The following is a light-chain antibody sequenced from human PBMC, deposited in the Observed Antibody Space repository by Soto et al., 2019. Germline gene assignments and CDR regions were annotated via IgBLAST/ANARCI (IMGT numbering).Light chain of an antibody. J-gene: IGKJ4*01. CDR1: QSARSF. CDR3: QQRSSWPLT. Sequence: EIVLTQSPAALYLSPGDRATLSCTASQSARSFLAWYQQNPGQAPRRLIYDGFNRATGIPARFSASGSGTDFTLTISSLEAGDFAVYYCQQRSSWPLTFVGGTKLEMK. V-gene: IGKV3-11*01. CDR2: DGF.